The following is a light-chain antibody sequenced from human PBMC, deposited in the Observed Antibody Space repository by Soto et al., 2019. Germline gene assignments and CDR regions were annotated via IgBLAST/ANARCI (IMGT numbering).Light chain of an antibody. J-gene: IGLJ1*01. CDR1: SSDVGGYNY. CDR3: CSYAGDYTLV. Sequence: QSALTQPRSVSGSPGQSVTISCTGTSSDVGGYNYVTWYQQYPGKAPKVMIYDVKTRPSGVPDRFSGSKSGNTASLTISGLQAEDEADYYCCSYAGDYTLVFGTGTKLTVL. CDR2: DVK. V-gene: IGLV2-11*01.